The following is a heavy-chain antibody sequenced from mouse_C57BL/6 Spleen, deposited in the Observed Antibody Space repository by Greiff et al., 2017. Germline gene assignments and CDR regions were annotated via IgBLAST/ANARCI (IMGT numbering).Heavy chain of an antibody. CDR3: ARYILRSYAMDY. J-gene: IGHJ4*01. V-gene: IGHV7-3*01. CDR1: GFPFTDYY. CDR2: IRNKANGYTT. Sequence: EVQLVESGGGLVQPGGSLSLSCAASGFPFTDYYMSWVRQPPGKALEWLGFIRNKANGYTTEYSASVKGRFTISRANSQSILYLQMNALRAEDSATYYCARYILRSYAMDYWGQGTSVTVSS. D-gene: IGHD1-1*01.